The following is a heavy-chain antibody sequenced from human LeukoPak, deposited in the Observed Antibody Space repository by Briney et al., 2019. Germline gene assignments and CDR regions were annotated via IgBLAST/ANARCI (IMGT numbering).Heavy chain of an antibody. CDR1: GGSISSGGYY. Sequence: SSQTLSLTCTVSGGSISSGGYYWSWIRQHPGKGLEWIGYIYYSGSTNYNPSLKSRVTISVDTSKNQFSLKLSSVTAADTAVYYCARDWGAHAFDIWGQGTMVTVSS. J-gene: IGHJ3*02. CDR3: ARDWGAHAFDI. CDR2: IYYSGST. V-gene: IGHV4-31*03. D-gene: IGHD1-26*01.